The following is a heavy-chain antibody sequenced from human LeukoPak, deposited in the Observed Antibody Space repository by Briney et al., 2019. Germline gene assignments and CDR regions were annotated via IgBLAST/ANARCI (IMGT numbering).Heavy chain of an antibody. J-gene: IGHJ5*02. CDR1: GFTFSSYA. CDR3: AGDLSLEPPRFDP. CDR2: ISGSGGST. V-gene: IGHV3-23*01. D-gene: IGHD3-3*01. Sequence: QPGGSLRLSCAASGFTFSSYAMSWVRQAPGKGLEWVSAISGSGGSTYYADSVKGRFTISRDNSKNTLFLQMNSPRVEDTAVYYCAGDLSLEPPRFDPWGQGTLVTVSS.